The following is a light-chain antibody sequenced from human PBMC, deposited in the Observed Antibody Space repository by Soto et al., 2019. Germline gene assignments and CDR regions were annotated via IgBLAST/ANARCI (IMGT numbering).Light chain of an antibody. CDR1: QDIANY. CDR2: DAS. CDR3: QQYDNLPLT. Sequence: DIQMTQSPSSLSASVGDRVTITCQASQDIANYLNWYQQKPGKAPKLLIYDASTLEKGVPSRFSGSGSGTEFSFTISSLQHEDIATYFCQQYDNLPLTFGGGTKVEIK. J-gene: IGKJ4*01. V-gene: IGKV1-33*01.